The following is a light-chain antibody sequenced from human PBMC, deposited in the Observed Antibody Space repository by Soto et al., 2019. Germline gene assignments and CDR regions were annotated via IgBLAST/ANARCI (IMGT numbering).Light chain of an antibody. J-gene: IGKJ1*01. Sequence: EIVLTQSPASLSLSPGERATLSCRASESLYTYLAWFQQKPGQAPRLLIYDTSRRATGVPARFSGSGAGTDYTLTISSLEPEDFAVYYCQQYGTSPRTFGQGTKVDIK. CDR1: ESLYTY. V-gene: IGKV3-11*01. CDR2: DTS. CDR3: QQYGTSPRT.